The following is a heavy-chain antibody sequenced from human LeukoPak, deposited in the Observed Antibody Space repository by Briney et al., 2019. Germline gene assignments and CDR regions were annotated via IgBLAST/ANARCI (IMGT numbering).Heavy chain of an antibody. J-gene: IGHJ4*02. CDR2: ISWNSGSI. Sequence: GGSLRLSCAASGFTFDDYAMHWVWQAPGKGLEWVSGISWNSGSIDYADSVKGRFTISRDNAKNSLYLQMNSLRPEDTALYYCAKGGLVVVPASLDYWGQGTLVTVSS. CDR3: AKGGLVVVPASLDY. D-gene: IGHD2-21*02. V-gene: IGHV3-9*01. CDR1: GFTFDDYA.